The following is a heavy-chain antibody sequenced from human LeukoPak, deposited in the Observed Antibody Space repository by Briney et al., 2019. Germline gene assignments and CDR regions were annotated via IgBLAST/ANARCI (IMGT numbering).Heavy chain of an antibody. J-gene: IGHJ4*02. CDR2: IYHSGST. D-gene: IGHD3-10*01. CDR1: GGSISSGGYS. Sequence: SQTLSLTCAVSGGSISSGGYSWSWIRQPPGKGLEWIGYIYHSGSTYYNPSLKSRVTISVGRSKNQFSLKLSSVTAADTAVYYCATYYYGSGGSQGPYWGQGTLVTVSS. CDR3: ATYYYGSGGSQGPY. V-gene: IGHV4-30-2*01.